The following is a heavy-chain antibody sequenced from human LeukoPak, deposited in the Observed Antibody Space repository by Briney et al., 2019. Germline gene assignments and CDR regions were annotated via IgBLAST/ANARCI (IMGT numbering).Heavy chain of an antibody. Sequence: GGSLRLSCAASGSTFSSHTMNWVRQAPGKGLEWISYISSTSSIIYYADSVKGRFTISRDNAKNSLYLQMSILRAEGTAVYYCARNLPAADYWGQGTLSPSPQ. J-gene: IGHJ4*02. D-gene: IGHD2-2*01. CDR3: ARNLPAADY. CDR1: GSTFSSHT. CDR2: ISSTSSII. V-gene: IGHV3-48*04.